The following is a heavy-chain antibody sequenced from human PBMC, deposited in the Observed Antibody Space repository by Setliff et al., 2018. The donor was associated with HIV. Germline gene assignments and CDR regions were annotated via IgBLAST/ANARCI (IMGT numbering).Heavy chain of an antibody. CDR1: GFTSSSYS. J-gene: IGHJ4*02. D-gene: IGHD3-22*01. CDR2: ISSSSSYI. Sequence: ETLSLSCAASGFTSSSYSMNWVRQAPGKGLEWVSSISSSSSYIYYADSVKGRFTISRDNAKNSLYLQMNSLRAEDTAVYYCARDLYYYDSSGNGDYWGQGTLVTVSS. CDR3: ARDLYYYDSSGNGDY. V-gene: IGHV3-21*01.